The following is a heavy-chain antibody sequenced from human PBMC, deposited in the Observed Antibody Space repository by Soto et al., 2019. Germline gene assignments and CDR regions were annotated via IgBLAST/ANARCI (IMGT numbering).Heavy chain of an antibody. D-gene: IGHD2-2*02. J-gene: IGHJ6*02. CDR2: ISAYNGNT. CDR3: ARDLEDCSSTSCYRYDYYGMDV. CDR1: GYTFTSYG. V-gene: IGHV1-18*01. Sequence: ASVKVSCKASGYTFTSYGISWVRQAPGQGLEWMGWISAYNGNTNYAQKLQGRVTMTTDTSTSTAYMELRSLRSDDTAVYYCARDLEDCSSTSCYRYDYYGMDVWGQGTTVTVSS.